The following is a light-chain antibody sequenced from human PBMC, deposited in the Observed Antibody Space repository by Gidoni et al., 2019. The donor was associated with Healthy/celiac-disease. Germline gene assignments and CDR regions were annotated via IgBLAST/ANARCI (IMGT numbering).Light chain of an antibody. CDR3: QQYDNLPRYT. Sequence: DIHFSQSPSSLSASVGDRLTLTFQASQDISNYLNWYQQKPGKAPTLLTYDASNLETGVPSRFSGSGSATDFTFTISSLQPEDIATYYCQQYDNLPRYTFGQGTKLEIK. J-gene: IGKJ2*01. CDR2: DAS. CDR1: QDISNY. V-gene: IGKV1-33*01.